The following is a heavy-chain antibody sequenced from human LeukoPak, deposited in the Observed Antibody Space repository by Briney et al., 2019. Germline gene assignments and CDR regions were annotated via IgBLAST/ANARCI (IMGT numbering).Heavy chain of an antibody. J-gene: IGHJ4*02. CDR2: PRHSGNT. D-gene: IGHD1-14*01. CDR3: ARESSTTQTNLFDY. V-gene: IGHV4-34*11. Sequence: SETLSLTCAVYGGSFSGYYWSWIRQPPGKGLEWIGYPRHSGNTNHNSSFKGRVTFSLDTSKNQFSLILRSVTAADTAIYFCARESSTTQTNLFDYWGRGTLVTVSS. CDR1: GGSFSGYY.